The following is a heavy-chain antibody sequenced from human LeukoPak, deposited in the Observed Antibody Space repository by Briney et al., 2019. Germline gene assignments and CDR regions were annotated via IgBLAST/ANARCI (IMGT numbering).Heavy chain of an antibody. CDR1: GFTFIRYA. D-gene: IGHD2-15*01. CDR3: AKRPIVAASGPYIFDY. V-gene: IGHV3-23*01. CDR2: ISGNGGAT. Sequence: GGSLRLSCEASGFTFIRYAMNWVRQAPGKRLEWVSVISGNGGATYYADSVEGRFTISRDNAKNTLYLQMDSLRAEDTAVYYCAKRPIVAASGPYIFDYWGQGTLVAVSS. J-gene: IGHJ4*02.